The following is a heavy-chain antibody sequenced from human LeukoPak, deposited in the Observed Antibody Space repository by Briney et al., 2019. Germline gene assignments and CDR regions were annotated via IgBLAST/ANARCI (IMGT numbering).Heavy chain of an antibody. V-gene: IGHV4-34*01. Sequence: SETLSLTCTVSGGSISSYYWSWIRQPPGKGLEWIGEINHSGSTNYNPSLKSRVTISVDTSKNQFSLKLSSVTAADTAVYYCARVGRDYDFWSGYYGGYYYGMDVWGQGTTVTVSS. J-gene: IGHJ6*02. CDR1: GGSISSYY. CDR3: ARVGRDYDFWSGYYGGYYYGMDV. CDR2: INHSGST. D-gene: IGHD3-3*01.